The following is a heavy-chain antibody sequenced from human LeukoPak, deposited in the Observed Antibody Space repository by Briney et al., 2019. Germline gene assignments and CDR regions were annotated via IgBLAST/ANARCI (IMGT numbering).Heavy chain of an antibody. CDR1: GGSIGIGGYY. CDR2: IYPSGTT. V-gene: IGHV4-31*01. J-gene: IGHJ4*02. D-gene: IGHD6-19*01. CDR3: ARGNPRYSSGLGFDY. Sequence: SQTLSLTCTVSGGSIGIGGYYWSWIRQHPGKGLEWIGYIYPSGTTYYNPSLKSQVTISVDTSKVQFSLTLRSATAADTAVYYCARGNPRYSSGLGFDYWGQGSLVTVSS.